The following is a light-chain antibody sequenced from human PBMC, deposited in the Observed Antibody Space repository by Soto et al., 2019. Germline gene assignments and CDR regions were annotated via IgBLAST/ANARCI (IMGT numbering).Light chain of an antibody. Sequence: EIVFTQSPCTLSLSPGETATLSCRXSQTVNSDYLAWFQQRPGQAPRLLIFATSRRATDIPDRFSGSGSGTDFTLAIRRLEPEDFAVYYCHQFGYSPRTFGQGTKVAIK. CDR3: HQFGYSPRT. CDR1: QTVNSDY. J-gene: IGKJ1*01. CDR2: ATS. V-gene: IGKV3-20*01.